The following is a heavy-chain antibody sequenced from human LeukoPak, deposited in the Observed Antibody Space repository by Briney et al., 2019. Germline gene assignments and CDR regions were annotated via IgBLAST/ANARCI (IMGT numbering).Heavy chain of an antibody. V-gene: IGHV1-18*01. J-gene: IGHJ4*02. CDR1: GYTFTSYG. D-gene: IGHD3-22*01. CDR3: ARDADSGDSSGYPY. CDR2: ISAYNGNT. Sequence: EASVKVSCKASGYTFTSYGISWVRQAPGQGLEWMGWISAYNGNTNYAQKLQGRVTMTTDTSTSTAYMELRSLRSDDTAVYYCARDADSGDSSGYPYWGQGTLVTVSS.